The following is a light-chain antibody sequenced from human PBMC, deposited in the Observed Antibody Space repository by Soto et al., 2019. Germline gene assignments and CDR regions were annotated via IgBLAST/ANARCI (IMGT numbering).Light chain of an antibody. CDR1: QSIRSY. J-gene: IGKJ3*01. CDR3: QQSFDIPLT. Sequence: DIQMTQSPSSLSASVGDRVTIACRASQSIRSYINWYQQKPGKAPKLLIYGESVLESGVPSRFSGSGSGRDFTLTINGLQPEDVATYFCQQSFDIPLTFGPGTKVDI. V-gene: IGKV1-39*01. CDR2: GES.